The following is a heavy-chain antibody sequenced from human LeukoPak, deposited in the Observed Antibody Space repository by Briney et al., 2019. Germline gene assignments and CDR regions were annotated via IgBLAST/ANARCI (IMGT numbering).Heavy chain of an antibody. J-gene: IGHJ5*02. CDR2: INPNSGGT. CDR1: GYTFTGHY. CDR3: ARAKVEGSSYWFDP. D-gene: IGHD1-26*01. Sequence: ASVKVSCKASGYTFTGHYMHWVRQAPGQGLEWMGWINPNSGGTNYAQKFQGRVTMTRDTSISTAYMELSRLRSDDTAVYYCARAKVEGSSYWFDPWGQGILVTVSS. V-gene: IGHV1-2*02.